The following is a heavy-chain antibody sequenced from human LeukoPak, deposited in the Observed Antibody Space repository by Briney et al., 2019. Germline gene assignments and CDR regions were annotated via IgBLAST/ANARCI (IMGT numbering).Heavy chain of an antibody. D-gene: IGHD3-22*01. CDR2: IYYSGST. Sequence: PSETLSLTCTVSGGSISSYYWSWIRQPPGKGLEWIGYIYYSGSTNYNPSLKSRVTISVDTSKNQFSLKLSSVTAADTAVYYCAREVIHYYDSSGSLDYWGQGTLVTVSS. V-gene: IGHV4-59*01. CDR1: GGSISSYY. J-gene: IGHJ4*02. CDR3: AREVIHYYDSSGSLDY.